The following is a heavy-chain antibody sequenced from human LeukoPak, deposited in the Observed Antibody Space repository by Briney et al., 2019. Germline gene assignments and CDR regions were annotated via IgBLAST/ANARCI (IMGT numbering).Heavy chain of an antibody. CDR2: IRSKANSYAT. CDR1: GFTFSGSA. J-gene: IGHJ4*02. Sequence: GSLRLSCAASGFTFSGSAMHWVRQASGKGLEWVSRIRSKANSYATAYAASVKGRFTISRDDSKNTAYLQMNSLKTEDTAMYYCTRRAITMIGSQTFDYWGQGTLVTVSS. V-gene: IGHV3-73*01. CDR3: TRRAITMIGSQTFDY. D-gene: IGHD3-22*01.